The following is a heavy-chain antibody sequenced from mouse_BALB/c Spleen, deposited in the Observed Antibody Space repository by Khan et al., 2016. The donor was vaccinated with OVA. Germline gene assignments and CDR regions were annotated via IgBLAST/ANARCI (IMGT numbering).Heavy chain of an antibody. J-gene: IGHJ3*01. CDR3: TRHGYVAWFAY. CDR2: IDPFSGGS. CDR1: GYSFTSYY. D-gene: IGHD2-2*01. Sequence: VQLQQSGPELMKPGASVKISCKASGYSFTSYYIHWVMQRHGESLEWIGYIDPFSGGSTYNQKFKVKATLTVDKSSSTAYIPLSNLTSEDSAVYYCTRHGYVAWFAYWGQGTLVTVSA. V-gene: IGHV1-31*01.